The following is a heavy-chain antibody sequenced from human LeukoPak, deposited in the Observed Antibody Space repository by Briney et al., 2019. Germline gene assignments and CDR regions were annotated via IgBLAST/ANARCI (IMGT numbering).Heavy chain of an antibody. D-gene: IGHD3-10*01. CDR2: IYYSGST. Sequence: PSETLSLTCTVSGGSISSGGYYWSWIRQHPGKGLEWIGYIYYSGSTYYNPSLTSRVTISVDTSKNQFPLKLSSVTAADTAVYYCARDPGGFWFDYWGQGTLVTVSS. CDR1: GGSISSGGYY. CDR3: ARDPGGFWFDY. V-gene: IGHV4-31*03. J-gene: IGHJ4*02.